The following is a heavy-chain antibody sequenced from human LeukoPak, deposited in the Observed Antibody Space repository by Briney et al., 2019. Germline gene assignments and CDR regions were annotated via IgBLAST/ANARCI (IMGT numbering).Heavy chain of an antibody. Sequence: GGSLRLSCAASGFTFSSYAMSWVRQAPGKGLEWVSAMTGSGGNTYYADSVKGRYTISRDNAKNTLYLQMTSLRAAVTALCCCAKDGGVTAAWGQGTLVTVSS. D-gene: IGHD6-13*01. CDR2: MTGSGGNT. CDR1: GFTFSSYA. J-gene: IGHJ5*02. V-gene: IGHV3-23*01. CDR3: AKDGGVTAA.